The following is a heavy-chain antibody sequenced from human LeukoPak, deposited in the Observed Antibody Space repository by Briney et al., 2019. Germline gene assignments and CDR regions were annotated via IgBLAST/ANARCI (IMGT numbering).Heavy chain of an antibody. CDR3: AKDKAIGSGSYYCFDY. CDR2: ISYDGSNK. J-gene: IGHJ4*02. V-gene: IGHV3-30*18. CDR1: GFTFSSYG. Sequence: GGSLRLSCAASGFTFSSYGMHWVRQAPGKGLEWVAVISYDGSNKYYADSVKGRFTISRDNSKNTLYLQMNSLRAEDTAVYYCAKDKAIGSGSYYCFDYWGQGTLVTVSS. D-gene: IGHD3-10*01.